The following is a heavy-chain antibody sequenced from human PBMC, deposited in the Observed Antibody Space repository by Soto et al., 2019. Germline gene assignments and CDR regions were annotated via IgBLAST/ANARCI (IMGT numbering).Heavy chain of an antibody. CDR3: AYSTGWYRHDV. CDR2: LLHGGTT. CDR1: GDSISSPKW. Sequence: QVQLQESGPGLVKPSGTLSLTCAVSGDSISSPKWWTWLRQPPGKGLEWIGDLLHGGTTNYNPSLKSRVTLSVDTSQNQFSLYLTSVTAADTAIYYCAYSTGWYRHDVWGQGTSVTVSS. J-gene: IGHJ3*01. D-gene: IGHD6-19*01. V-gene: IGHV4-4*02.